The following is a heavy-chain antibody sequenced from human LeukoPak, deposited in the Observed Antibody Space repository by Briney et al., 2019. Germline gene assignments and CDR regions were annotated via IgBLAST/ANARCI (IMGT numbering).Heavy chain of an antibody. Sequence: PGGSLRLSCVASGFTFSNYAMNWVRQAPGKGLDWVSTISVGHSTIYADSVKGRFTISRDNSRNTLYLQMNSLRAEDTAVYYCAKGTQFGSTHWFDPWGQGTLVTVSS. V-gene: IGHV3-23*01. CDR3: AKGTQFGSTHWFDP. CDR1: GFTFSNYA. J-gene: IGHJ5*02. D-gene: IGHD3-16*01. CDR2: ISVGHST.